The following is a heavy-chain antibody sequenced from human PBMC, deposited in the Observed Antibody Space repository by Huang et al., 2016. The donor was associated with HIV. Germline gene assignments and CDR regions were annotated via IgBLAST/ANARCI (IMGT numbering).Heavy chain of an antibody. CDR3: ARVSWGGWTAATGRSNGYYMDV. CDR1: GFTFGSYW. CDR2: RNQDGSDK. Sequence: EVPVVESGGGLAQAGGSLRLSCAASGFTFGSYWISWVRQAPGKGREVWTNRNQDGSDKYYVGSVKGPFTISSDNAKKSLYLQVNSLRAEDTAVYYCARVSWGGWTAATGRSNGYYMDVWGKGTTVTVSS. D-gene: IGHD3-16*01. V-gene: IGHV3-7*01. J-gene: IGHJ6*03.